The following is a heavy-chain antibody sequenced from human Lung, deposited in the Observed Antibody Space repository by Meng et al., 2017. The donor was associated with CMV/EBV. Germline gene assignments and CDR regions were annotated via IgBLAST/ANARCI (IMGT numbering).Heavy chain of an antibody. CDR1: GVTFSRYA. J-gene: IGHJ6*02. CDR3: ARDSRDDYGSGRRRGYYAMDV. CDR2: IIPLFGAP. D-gene: IGHD3-10*01. V-gene: IGHV1-69*05. Sequence: SXXVSXKTSGVTFSRYAIYWLRQAPGQGLEWMGGIIPLFGAPDYAQKFQSRVTITTDESTSTAYMALSSLTFDDTAVYYCARDSRDDYGSGRRRGYYAMDVWXQGTTVTVSS.